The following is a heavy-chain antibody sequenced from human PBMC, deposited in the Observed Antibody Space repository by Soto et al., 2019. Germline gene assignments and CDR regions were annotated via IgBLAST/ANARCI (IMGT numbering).Heavy chain of an antibody. CDR3: ARGSEEKLDAQEKWFDS. D-gene: IGHD6-13*01. Sequence: LTCTVSVGSITRSDYYWSWIRQPPGKGLEWIGDIDYSGSAYYNPSLKSRVFISVDTSKNQFSLNLNSVTAPDTAVYYCARGSEEKLDAQEKWFDSWGQGTLVTVSS. CDR1: VGSITRSDYY. J-gene: IGHJ5*01. CDR2: IDYSGSA. V-gene: IGHV4-30-4*01.